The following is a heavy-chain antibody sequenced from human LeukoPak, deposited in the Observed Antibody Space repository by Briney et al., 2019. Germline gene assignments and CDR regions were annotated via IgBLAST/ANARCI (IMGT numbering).Heavy chain of an antibody. CDR2: INPNSGDT. CDR3: ARVGSSGWYVHPTLDY. J-gene: IGHJ4*02. D-gene: IGHD6-19*01. CDR1: GYTFTGYY. V-gene: IGHV1-2*02. Sequence: ASVKVSCKASGYTFTGYYMHWVRQAPGQGLEWMGWINPNSGDTNYAQKFQGRVTVTRDTSISTAYMELSRLRSDDTAVYYCARVGSSGWYVHPTLDYWGQGTLHTVSS.